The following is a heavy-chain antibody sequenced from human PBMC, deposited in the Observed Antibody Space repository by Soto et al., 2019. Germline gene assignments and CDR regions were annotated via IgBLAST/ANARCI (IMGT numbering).Heavy chain of an antibody. J-gene: IGHJ4*02. Sequence: PGGSLRLSCAASGFTFSSYGMHWVRQAPGKGLEWVAVISYDGSNKYYADSVKGRFTISRDNSKNTLYLQMNSLRAEDTAVYYRAKGPGLDGYWGQGTLVTVSS. CDR1: GFTFSSYG. CDR2: ISYDGSNK. D-gene: IGHD2-2*03. CDR3: AKGPGLDGY. V-gene: IGHV3-30*18.